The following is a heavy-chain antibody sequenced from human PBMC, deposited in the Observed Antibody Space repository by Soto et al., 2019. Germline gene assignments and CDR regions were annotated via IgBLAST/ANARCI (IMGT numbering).Heavy chain of an antibody. CDR2: INSDGSST. D-gene: IGHD1-26*01. Sequence: GGSLRLSCAASGFTFSSYWMHWVRQAPGKGLVWVSRINSDGSSTSYADSVKGRFTISRDNAKNTLYLQMNSLRAEDTAVYYCVTSRVVGATNYYYYYGMDVWGQGTTVTVSS. V-gene: IGHV3-74*01. CDR1: GFTFSSYW. J-gene: IGHJ6*02. CDR3: VTSRVVGATNYYYYYGMDV.